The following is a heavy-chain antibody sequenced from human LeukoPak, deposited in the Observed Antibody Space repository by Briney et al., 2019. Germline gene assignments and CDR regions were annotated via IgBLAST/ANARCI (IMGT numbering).Heavy chain of an antibody. CDR3: ARDCGSGGSCGEAFDI. CDR1: GGSISGGGYY. CDR2: IYYSGST. D-gene: IGHD2-15*01. V-gene: IGHV4-31*03. Sequence: SETLSLTCTVSGGSISGGGYYWSWIRQHPGKGLEWFGYIYYSGSTYYNPSLKSRVTISVDTSKNQFSLKLSSVTAADTAVYYCARDCGSGGSCGEAFDIWGQGTMVTVSS. J-gene: IGHJ3*02.